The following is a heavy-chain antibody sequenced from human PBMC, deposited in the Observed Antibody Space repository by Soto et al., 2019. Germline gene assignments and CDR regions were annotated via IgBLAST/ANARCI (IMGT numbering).Heavy chain of an antibody. D-gene: IGHD7-27*01. CDR1: GFTFGSYW. V-gene: IGHV3-74*01. CDR2: MNRDATIV. CDR3: ARDNWGSLDN. J-gene: IGHJ4*02. Sequence: GGSLRLSCAASGFTFGSYWMTWVRQDPVNGLVWVAHMNRDATIVVYGDSVKGRFTFSRDNAKNAVYLQMDSLTVEDTGVYYCARDNWGSLDNWGQGTLVTVSS.